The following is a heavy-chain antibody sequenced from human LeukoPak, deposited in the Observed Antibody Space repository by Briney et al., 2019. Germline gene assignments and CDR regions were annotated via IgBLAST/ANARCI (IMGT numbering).Heavy chain of an antibody. CDR2: IKQDGSEK. V-gene: IGHV3-7*01. J-gene: IGHJ6*03. CDR1: GFSVSSYW. Sequence: GGSLRLSCGVSGFSVSSYWMSWVRQAPGKGLEWVANIKQDGSEKYYVDSVKGRFTISRDNAKNSLYPQMNSLRAEDTAVYYCARLKQQLVRLLSRDTTYYYYYYMDVWGKGTTVTVSS. CDR3: ARLKQQLVRLLSRDTTYYYYYYMDV. D-gene: IGHD6-13*01.